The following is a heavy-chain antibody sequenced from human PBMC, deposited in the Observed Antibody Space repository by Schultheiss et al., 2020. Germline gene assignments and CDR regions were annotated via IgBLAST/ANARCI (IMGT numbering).Heavy chain of an antibody. Sequence: SETLSLTCTVSGGSISSYYWSWIRQPPGKGLEWIGYIYYSGSTNYNPSLKSRVTISVDTSKNQFSLKLSSVTAADTAVYYCAKDRAPFDYWGQGTLVTVSS. J-gene: IGHJ4*02. V-gene: IGHV4-59*01. CDR2: IYYSGST. CDR3: AKDRAPFDY. CDR1: GGSISSYY.